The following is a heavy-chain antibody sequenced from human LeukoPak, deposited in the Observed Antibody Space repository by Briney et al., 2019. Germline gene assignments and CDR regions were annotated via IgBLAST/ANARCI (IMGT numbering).Heavy chain of an antibody. D-gene: IGHD6-13*01. J-gene: IGHJ3*02. Sequence: ASVKVSCKASGYTFTSYAMHWVRQAPGQRLEWMGWINAGNGNTKYSQKFQGRVTITRDTSASTAYMELSSLRSEDTAVYYCARVGYSSSWHLGAFDIWGQGTMVTVSS. V-gene: IGHV1-3*01. CDR3: ARVGYSSSWHLGAFDI. CDR2: INAGNGNT. CDR1: GYTFTSYA.